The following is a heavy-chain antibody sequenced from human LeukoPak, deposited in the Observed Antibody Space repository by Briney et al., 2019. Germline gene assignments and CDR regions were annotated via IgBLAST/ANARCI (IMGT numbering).Heavy chain of an antibody. V-gene: IGHV4-59*01. Sequence: SETLSLTCTVSGGSISTYYWSWIRQPPGKGLEWIGYIYYSGSTNYNPSLKSRVTISVDTSKNQFSLKLSSVTAADTAVYYCAGNYYDSSGYRTDAFDIWGQGTMVTVSS. J-gene: IGHJ3*02. D-gene: IGHD3-22*01. CDR1: GGSISTYY. CDR2: IYYSGST. CDR3: AGNYYDSSGYRTDAFDI.